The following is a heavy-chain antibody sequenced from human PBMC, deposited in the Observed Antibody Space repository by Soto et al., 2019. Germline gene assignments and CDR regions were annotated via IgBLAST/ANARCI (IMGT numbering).Heavy chain of an antibody. CDR2: IIPIFGTA. CDR1: GGTFSSYA. Sequence: QVQLVQSGAEVKKPGSSVKVSCKASGGTFSSYAISWVRQAPGQGLEWMGGIIPIFGTANYAQKFQGRVTITADEPTSTAYMGLSSLRSENTAVYYCARPRWGGLQSYYFDYWGQGPLVTVSS. D-gene: IGHD1-26*01. J-gene: IGHJ4*02. V-gene: IGHV1-69*01. CDR3: ARPRWGGLQSYYFDY.